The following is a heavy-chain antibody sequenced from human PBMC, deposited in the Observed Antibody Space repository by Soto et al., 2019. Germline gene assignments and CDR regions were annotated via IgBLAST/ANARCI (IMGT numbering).Heavy chain of an antibody. CDR3: VKNYRSDGPGWFDP. CDR2: IYASGTT. J-gene: IGHJ5*02. Sequence: SETLPLTCIVSGGSIRGSHWSWIRQSAAKGLEWIGRIYASGTTNYNPSLKTRVTMSVDASKNQFSLDLKSVTAADAAVYYCVKNYRSDGPGWFDPWGQGILVTVSS. CDR1: GGSIRGSH. D-gene: IGHD3-16*02. V-gene: IGHV4-4*07.